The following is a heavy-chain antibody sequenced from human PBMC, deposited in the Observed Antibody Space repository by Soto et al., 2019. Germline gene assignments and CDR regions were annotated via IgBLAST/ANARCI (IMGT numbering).Heavy chain of an antibody. V-gene: IGHV4-31*03. D-gene: IGHD3-10*01. J-gene: IGHJ6*02. Sequence: QVQLQESGPGLVKPSQTLSLTCTVSGGSISSGGYYWSWIRQHPGKGLEWIGYIYYSGGPYYNPSLKSRVTISVDTSKNQFSLKLSSVTAADTAVYYCARGALGSFYYYYGMDVWGQGTTVTVSS. CDR2: IYYSGGP. CDR1: GGSISSGGYY. CDR3: ARGALGSFYYYYGMDV.